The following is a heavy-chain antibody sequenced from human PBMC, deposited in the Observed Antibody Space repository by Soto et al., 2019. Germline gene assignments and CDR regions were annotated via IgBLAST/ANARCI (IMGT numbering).Heavy chain of an antibody. J-gene: IGHJ6*02. CDR2: IWYDGSNK. V-gene: IGHV3-33*01. Sequence: PGGSLRLSCAASGFTFSSYGMHWVRQAPGKGLEWVAVIWYDGSNKYYADSVKGRFTISRDNSKNTLYLQMNSLRAEDTAAYYCARGQYYDFWSGYQYYGMGVWGQGTTVTVSS. CDR3: ARGQYYDFWSGYQYYGMGV. CDR1: GFTFSSYG. D-gene: IGHD3-3*01.